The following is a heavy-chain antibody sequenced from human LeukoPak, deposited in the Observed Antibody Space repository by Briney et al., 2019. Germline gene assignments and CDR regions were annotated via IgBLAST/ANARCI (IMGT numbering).Heavy chain of an antibody. V-gene: IGHV3-23*01. D-gene: IGHD2-15*01. CDR2: ISGSGATT. J-gene: IGHJ4*02. Sequence: PGGTLRLSCAASGFTFSSYGVSWVRQAPGKGLEWVSSISGSGATTYYADSVKGRFTISRDNSKNTVYLQMNSLRVDDTAVYYCARRDIVVVVSASDYWGQGTLVTVSS. CDR1: GFTFSSYG. CDR3: ARRDIVVVVSASDY.